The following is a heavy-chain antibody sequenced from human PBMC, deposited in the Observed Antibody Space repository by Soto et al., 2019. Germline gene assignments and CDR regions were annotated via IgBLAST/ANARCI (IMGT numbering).Heavy chain of an antibody. D-gene: IGHD1-1*01. J-gene: IGHJ6*02. CDR2: IYYSGST. Sequence: PSETLSLTCTVSGGSISSSSYYWGWILHPPGKGLEWIGSIYYSGSTYYNPSLKSRVTISVDTSKNQFSLKLSSVTAADTAVYYCARRLRNDERYYYYYGMDVWGQGTTVTVSS. CDR3: ARRLRNDERYYYYYGMDV. V-gene: IGHV4-39*01. CDR1: GGSISSSSYY.